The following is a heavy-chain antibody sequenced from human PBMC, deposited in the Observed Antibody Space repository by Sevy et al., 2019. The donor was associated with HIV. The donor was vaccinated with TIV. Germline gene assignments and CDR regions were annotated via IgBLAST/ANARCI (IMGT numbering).Heavy chain of an antibody. CDR3: AKDGGWYNYAPSDY. Sequence: GGSLRLSCAASGFTFSTYGMHWVRQAPGKGLEWVAVISYDGFKTYYADSMKGRFTISRDNSKNTLYLQMNSLRVEDTALYFCAKDGGWYNYAPSDYWGLGTLVTVS. D-gene: IGHD1-1*01. J-gene: IGHJ4*02. CDR1: GFTFSTYG. CDR2: ISYDGFKT. V-gene: IGHV3-30*18.